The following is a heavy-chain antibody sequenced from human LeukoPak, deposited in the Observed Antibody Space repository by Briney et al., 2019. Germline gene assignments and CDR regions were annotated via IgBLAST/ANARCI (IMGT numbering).Heavy chain of an antibody. CDR2: ISVNNGNT. V-gene: IGHV1-18*01. J-gene: IGHJ6*02. Sequence: ASVTVSFTASGYTFTSYGITWVRQAPGQGLEWMGWISVNNGNTNYAQNLQGRVTISTDTSTNTAYMMLRSLRSDDTAVYYCARQGMIYATFYYDYAMDVWGQGTTVTVSS. CDR1: GYTFTSYG. CDR3: ARQGMIYATFYYDYAMDV. D-gene: IGHD2-8*01.